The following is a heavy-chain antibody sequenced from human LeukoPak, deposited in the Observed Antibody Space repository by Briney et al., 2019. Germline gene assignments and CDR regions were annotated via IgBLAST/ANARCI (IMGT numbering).Heavy chain of an antibody. Sequence: PGGSLRLSCAASGFTFSSYAMHWVRQAPGKGLEWVAVISYDGSSKYYADSVKGRFTISRDNAKNSLYLQMNSLRAEDTAVYYCARDRHRDGYNPTTIDYWGQGTLVTVSS. CDR1: GFTFSSYA. CDR2: ISYDGSSK. D-gene: IGHD5-24*01. J-gene: IGHJ4*02. CDR3: ARDRHRDGYNPTTIDY. V-gene: IGHV3-30*04.